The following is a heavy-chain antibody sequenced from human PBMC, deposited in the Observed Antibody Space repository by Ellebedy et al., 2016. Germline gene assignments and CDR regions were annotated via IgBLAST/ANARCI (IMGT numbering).Heavy chain of an antibody. J-gene: IGHJ4*02. V-gene: IGHV3-11*05. CDR1: GFTFSDYY. Sequence: GGSLRLXXAASGFTFSDYYMSWIRQAPGKGLEWVSYISSSSSYTNYADSVKGRFTISRDNAKNSLYLQMNSLRAEDTAVYYCARGVATGEVGYYFDYWGQGTLVTVSS. D-gene: IGHD5-12*01. CDR3: ARGVATGEVGYYFDY. CDR2: ISSSSSYT.